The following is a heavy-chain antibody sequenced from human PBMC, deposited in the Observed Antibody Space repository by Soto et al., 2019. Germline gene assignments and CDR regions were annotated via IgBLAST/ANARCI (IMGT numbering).Heavy chain of an antibody. V-gene: IGHV1-69*12. Sequence: QVQLVQSGAEVKKPGSSVKVSCKASGGTFSSYAISWVRQAPGQGLEWMGGIIPIFGTANYAQKFQGRVTITADESTSTAYMELSSLRSEDTVVYYCARGITGTVSYYYGMDVWGQGTTVTVSS. D-gene: IGHD1-20*01. CDR3: ARGITGTVSYYYGMDV. CDR1: GGTFSSYA. J-gene: IGHJ6*02. CDR2: IIPIFGTA.